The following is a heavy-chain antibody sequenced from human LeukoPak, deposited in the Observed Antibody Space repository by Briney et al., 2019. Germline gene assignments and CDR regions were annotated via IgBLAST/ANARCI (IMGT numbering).Heavy chain of an antibody. CDR2: ISSSTTTI. V-gene: IGHV3-48*01. Sequence: GGSLRLSCAVSGFTFRGYSMKWVRQAPGKELEWVSYISSSTTTIYHADSVKGRFTVSRDNAKNSLYLQMDSLRVECTAVYYCATDREDYDSSGYYLSDAFDIWGQGTMVTVSS. CDR3: ATDREDYDSSGYYLSDAFDI. D-gene: IGHD3-22*01. J-gene: IGHJ3*02. CDR1: GFTFRGYS.